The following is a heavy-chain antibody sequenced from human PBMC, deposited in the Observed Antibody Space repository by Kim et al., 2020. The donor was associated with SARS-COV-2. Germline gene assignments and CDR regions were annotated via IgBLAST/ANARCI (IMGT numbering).Heavy chain of an antibody. D-gene: IGHD2-2*01. CDR3: ARGFVGPQYCSSTSCHKIDY. J-gene: IGHJ4*02. Sequence: ASVKVSCKASGYTFTSYGISWVRQAPGQGLEWMGWISAYNGNTNYAQKLQGRVTMTTDTSTRTAYMELRSLRSDDTAVYYCARGFVGPQYCSSTSCHKIDYWGQGTLVTVSS. CDR1: GYTFTSYG. V-gene: IGHV1-18*04. CDR2: ISAYNGNT.